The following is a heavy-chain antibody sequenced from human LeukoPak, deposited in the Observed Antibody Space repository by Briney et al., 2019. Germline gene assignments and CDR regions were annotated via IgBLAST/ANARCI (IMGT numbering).Heavy chain of an antibody. D-gene: IGHD6-25*01. J-gene: IGHJ6*04. V-gene: IGHV3-21*01. CDR3: ARDLKAAAATGSYYGMDV. CDR1: GFTFSTYS. Sequence: PGGSLRLSCAASGFTFSTYSMNWVRQVPGRGLEWVSSISSTSTYIYYADSVKGRVTISRDNAKNSLYLQMNNLRAEDTAVYYCARDLKAAAATGSYYGMDVWGKGTTVTVSS. CDR2: ISSTSTYI.